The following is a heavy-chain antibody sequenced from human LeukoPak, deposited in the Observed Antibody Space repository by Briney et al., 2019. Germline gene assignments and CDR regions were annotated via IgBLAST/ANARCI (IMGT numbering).Heavy chain of an antibody. V-gene: IGHV3-66*01. CDR3: ARDTPKAAAGPPGY. J-gene: IGHJ4*02. CDR1: GFTVSSNY. D-gene: IGHD6-13*01. Sequence: PGGSLRLSCAASGFTVSSNYMSWVRQAPGKGLEWVSVIYSGGSTYYADSVKGRFTISRDNSKNTLYLQMNSLRAEDTAVYYCARDTPKAAAGPPGYWGQGTLVTVSS. CDR2: IYSGGST.